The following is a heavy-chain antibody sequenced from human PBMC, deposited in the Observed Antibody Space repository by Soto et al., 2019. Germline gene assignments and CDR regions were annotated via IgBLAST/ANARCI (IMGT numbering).Heavy chain of an antibody. J-gene: IGHJ4*02. Sequence: GGSLRLSCAASGFTFSSYSMNWVRQAPGKGLEWVSYISSSSSTIYYADSVKGRFTISRDNAKNSLYLQMNSLRDEDTAVYYCARDLPSSPSPGGRGGYWGQGTLVTVSS. V-gene: IGHV3-48*02. D-gene: IGHD3-10*01. CDR2: ISSSSSTI. CDR1: GFTFSSYS. CDR3: ARDLPSSPSPGGRGGY.